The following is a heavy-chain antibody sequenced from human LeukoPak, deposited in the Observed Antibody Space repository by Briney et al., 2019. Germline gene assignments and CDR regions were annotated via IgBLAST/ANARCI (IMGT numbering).Heavy chain of an antibody. Sequence: SETLSLTCTVSGASIKTFYWSWIRQPAGKGLEWIGRISPSGSTNYNPSLKSRVTMSVDSSKNQFPLNLRSVTAADTAVYYCARVASSVEDVWGQGTTITVSS. CDR2: ISPSGST. CDR3: ARVASSVEDV. D-gene: IGHD3-22*01. J-gene: IGHJ6*02. CDR1: GASIKTFY. V-gene: IGHV4-4*07.